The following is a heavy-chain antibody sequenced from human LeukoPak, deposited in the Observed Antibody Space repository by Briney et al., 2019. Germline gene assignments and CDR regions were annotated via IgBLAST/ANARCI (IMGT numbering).Heavy chain of an antibody. CDR1: GFTFSSYS. V-gene: IGHV3-21*01. D-gene: IGHD2-2*01. Sequence: GGSLRLSCAASGFTFSSYSMNCVRQAPGKGLEWVSSISSSSSYIYYADSVKGRFTISRDNAKNSLYLQMNSLRAEDTAVYYCARDKRVVPAAFFDYWGQGTLVTVSS. CDR2: ISSSSSYI. CDR3: ARDKRVVPAAFFDY. J-gene: IGHJ4*02.